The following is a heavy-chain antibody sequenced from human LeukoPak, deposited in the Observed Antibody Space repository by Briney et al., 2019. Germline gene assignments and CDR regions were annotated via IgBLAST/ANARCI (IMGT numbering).Heavy chain of an antibody. Sequence: GASVKVSCKASGYTFTGYYMHWVRQAPGQGLEWMGIINPSGGSTSYAQKFQGRVTMTRDTSTSTVYMELSSLRSEDTAVYYCARASASKGAGPDFDYWGQGTLVTVSS. CDR3: ARASASKGAGPDFDY. CDR1: GYTFTGYY. V-gene: IGHV1-46*01. J-gene: IGHJ4*02. D-gene: IGHD6-6*01. CDR2: INPSGGST.